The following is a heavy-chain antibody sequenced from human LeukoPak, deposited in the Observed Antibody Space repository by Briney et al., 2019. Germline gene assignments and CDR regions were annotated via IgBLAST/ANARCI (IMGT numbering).Heavy chain of an antibody. D-gene: IGHD6-13*01. Sequence: SVKVSCKASGGTFSSYAISWVRQAPGQGLEWMGRIIPILGIANYAQKFQGRVTITADKSTSTAYMELSSLRSEDTAVYYCARVYSSSWYYFDYWGQGTLVTVSS. CDR1: GGTFSSYA. CDR3: ARVYSSSWYYFDY. J-gene: IGHJ4*02. CDR2: IIPILGIA. V-gene: IGHV1-69*04.